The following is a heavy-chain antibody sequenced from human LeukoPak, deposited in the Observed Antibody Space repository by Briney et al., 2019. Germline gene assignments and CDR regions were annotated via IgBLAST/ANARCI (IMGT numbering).Heavy chain of an antibody. V-gene: IGHV3-48*04. Sequence: GGSLRLSCAASGFTFSSYSMNWVRQAPGKGLEWVSYISSSSTIYYADSVKGRFTISRDNAKNSLYLQMNSLRAEDTAVYYCARDQIYYYYGMDVWGQGATVTVSS. CDR1: GFTFSSYS. J-gene: IGHJ6*02. CDR2: ISSSSTI. CDR3: ARDQIYYYYGMDV.